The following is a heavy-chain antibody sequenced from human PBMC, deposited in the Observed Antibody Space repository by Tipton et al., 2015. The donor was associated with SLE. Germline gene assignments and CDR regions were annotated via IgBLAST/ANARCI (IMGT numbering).Heavy chain of an antibody. CDR1: GFTVSSNY. V-gene: IGHV4-4*02. CDR3: ARAPLMGKVYYFDY. Sequence: SLRLSCAASGFTVSSNYRSWVRQPPGKGLEWIGEIYHSGSTNYNPSLKSRVTISVDKSKNQFSLKLSSVTAADTAVYYCARAPLMGKVYYFDYWGQGTLVTVSS. J-gene: IGHJ4*02. D-gene: IGHD3-16*01. CDR2: IYHSGST.